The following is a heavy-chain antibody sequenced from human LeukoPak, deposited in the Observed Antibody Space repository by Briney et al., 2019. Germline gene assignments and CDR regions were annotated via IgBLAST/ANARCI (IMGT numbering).Heavy chain of an antibody. CDR2: INSDGSST. J-gene: IGHJ6*03. CDR3: ARAYSVKYGLGYYYMDV. CDR1: GFTFSSYW. D-gene: IGHD1-26*01. Sequence: QAGGSLRLSCAASGFTFSSYWMHWVRQAPGKGLVWVSRINSDGSSTSYADSVKGRFTISRDNAKNTLYLQMNSLRAEDMAVYYCARAYSVKYGLGYYYMDVWGKGTTVTISS. V-gene: IGHV3-74*01.